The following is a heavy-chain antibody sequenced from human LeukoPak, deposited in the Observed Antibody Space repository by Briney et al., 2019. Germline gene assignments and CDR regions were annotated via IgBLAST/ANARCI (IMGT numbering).Heavy chain of an antibody. CDR2: IAAGGGGI. J-gene: IGHJ4*02. V-gene: IGHV3-23*01. CDR3: AKEDRRGRHFDY. CDR1: GFDFSTYA. D-gene: IGHD3-16*01. Sequence: HPGGSLRLSCAASGFDFSTYAMAWVRQAPGRGLEWVSVIAAGGGGIQYADAVKGRFTISRDNAKNSLYLQMNSLRAEDSALYYCAKEDRRGRHFDYWGQGTLVTVSS.